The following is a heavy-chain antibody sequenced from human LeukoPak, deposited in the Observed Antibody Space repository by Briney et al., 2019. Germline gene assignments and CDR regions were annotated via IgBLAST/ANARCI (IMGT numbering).Heavy chain of an antibody. CDR1: GFTFSSYG. CDR3: ARGFRVDY. CDR2: IKQDGSEK. J-gene: IGHJ4*02. Sequence: GGSLRLSCAASGFTFSSYGMHWVRQAPGKGLEWVANIKQDGSEKYYVDSVKGRFTISRDNAKNSLYLQMNSLRAEDTAVYYCARGFRVDYWGQGTLVTVSS. V-gene: IGHV3-7*01.